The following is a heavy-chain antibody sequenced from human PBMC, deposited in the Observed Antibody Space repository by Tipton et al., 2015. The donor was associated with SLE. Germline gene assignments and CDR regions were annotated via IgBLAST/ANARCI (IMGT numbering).Heavy chain of an antibody. D-gene: IGHD2-21*02. J-gene: IGHJ4*02. CDR2: INHSGTT. CDR3: ATLNHCGGDCHSTFEY. CDR1: GGSISSDGFY. V-gene: IGHV4-61*03. Sequence: TLSLTCTVSGGSISSDGFYWTWIRQPPGKGLEWVGQINHSGTTSYNPSLKSRVTISVDTSTNHFSLKLNSVTAADTAVYYCATLNHCGGDCHSTFEYWGQGVLVTVSS.